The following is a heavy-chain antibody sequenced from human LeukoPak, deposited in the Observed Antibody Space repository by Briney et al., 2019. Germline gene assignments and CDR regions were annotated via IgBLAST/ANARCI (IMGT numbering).Heavy chain of an antibody. CDR1: GFTFSSYA. D-gene: IGHD5-18*01. V-gene: IGHV3-23*01. J-gene: IGHJ4*02. CDR3: ARGGYSYGYPTFFGFDY. Sequence: GGSLRLSCAASGFTFSSYAMSWVRQAPGKGLEWVSVISGSGGSTYYADSVKGRFTISRDNSKNTLYLQMNSLRTEDTAVYYCARGGYSYGYPTFFGFDYWGQGTLVTVSS. CDR2: ISGSGGST.